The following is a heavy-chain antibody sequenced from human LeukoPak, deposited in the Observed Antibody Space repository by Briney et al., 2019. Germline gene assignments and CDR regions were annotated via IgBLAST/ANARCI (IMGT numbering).Heavy chain of an antibody. D-gene: IGHD2-15*01. V-gene: IGHV1-58*01. Sequence: SVKVSCKASGFTFTSSAVQWVRQARGQRLEWIGWIVVGSGNTNYAQKFQERVTITRDMSTSTAYMELSSLRSEDTAVYYCAAVGYCSGGSCPAIVYYFDYWGQGTLVTVSS. CDR2: IVVGSGNT. CDR1: GFTFTSSA. J-gene: IGHJ4*02. CDR3: AAVGYCSGGSCPAIVYYFDY.